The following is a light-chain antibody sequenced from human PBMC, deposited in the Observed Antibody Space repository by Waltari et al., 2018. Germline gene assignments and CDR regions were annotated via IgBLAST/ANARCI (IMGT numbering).Light chain of an antibody. V-gene: IGKV3D-15*01. CDR2: GAS. CDR1: QTISSN. CDR3: QQYNNWPPLFT. Sequence: EIVMTQSPATLSVSPGDRATLSCRASQTISSNLAWYQRRPGQAPRLLIYGASNRATGIPARFSGTGSGTEFTLTISSLQSEDFAVYYCQQYNNWPPLFTFGPGTKVDMK. J-gene: IGKJ3*01.